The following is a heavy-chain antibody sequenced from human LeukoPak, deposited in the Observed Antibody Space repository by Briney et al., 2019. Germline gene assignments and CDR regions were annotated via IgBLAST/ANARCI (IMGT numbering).Heavy chain of an antibody. Sequence: PLGSLRLSCAASGFTFSSYAMSWVRQAPGKGLEWVGRIESKSDGGTTYYAAPVKGRFTISRDDLKNTLYLQMNSLKTEDTAVYFCTLDDVGLAPDYWGQGTLVTVSS. J-gene: IGHJ4*02. CDR1: GFTFSSYA. CDR2: IESKSDGGTT. CDR3: TLDDVGLAPDY. V-gene: IGHV3-15*04. D-gene: IGHD3-16*01.